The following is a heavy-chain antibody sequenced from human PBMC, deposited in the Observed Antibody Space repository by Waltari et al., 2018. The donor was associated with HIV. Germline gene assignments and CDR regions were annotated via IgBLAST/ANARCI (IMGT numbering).Heavy chain of an antibody. J-gene: IGHJ6*02. CDR3: ARGRDNYASDYGLDV. Sequence: EQLAESGGGVVQPGGSLRLSCAASGFTFRPYALPWVRQAPGKGLEWLAVIPYDGSNEAYADSVRGRLTISRDNSKDTLNLQMNSLRVEDTAVYYCARGRDNYASDYGLDVWGQGTAVTVSS. D-gene: IGHD2-2*01. CDR1: GFTFRPYA. CDR2: IPYDGSNE. V-gene: IGHV3-30*04.